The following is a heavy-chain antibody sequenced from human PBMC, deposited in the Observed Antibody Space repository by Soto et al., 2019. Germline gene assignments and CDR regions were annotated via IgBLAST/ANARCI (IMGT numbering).Heavy chain of an antibody. V-gene: IGHV4-31*03. D-gene: IGHD3-22*01. CDR3: ARDGTLSSGYVDY. Sequence: PSETLSLTCTVAGGSLSSGCYYWSWLHQHPGKGLEWIGYIYYSGSTYYNPSLKSRVTISVDTSKNQFSLKLSSVTAADTAVYYCARDGTLSSGYVDYWGQGTLVTVSS. CDR1: GGSLSSGCYY. CDR2: IYYSGST. J-gene: IGHJ4*02.